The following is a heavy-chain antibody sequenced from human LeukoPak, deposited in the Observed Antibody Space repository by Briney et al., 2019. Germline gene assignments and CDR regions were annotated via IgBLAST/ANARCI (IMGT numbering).Heavy chain of an antibody. J-gene: IGHJ1*01. D-gene: IGHD3-10*01. Sequence: ETLSLTCTVSGGSISSNSYYWGWIRQAPGKGLEWVSIIYAPGDTFYADSVKGRFTISRDNSKNALYLQMSSLGVEDTAVYYCARLLRSGTYMSEYFQDWGQGTLVTVAS. CDR1: GGSISSNSYY. V-gene: IGHV3-66*04. CDR3: ARLLRSGTYMSEYFQD. CDR2: IYAPGDT.